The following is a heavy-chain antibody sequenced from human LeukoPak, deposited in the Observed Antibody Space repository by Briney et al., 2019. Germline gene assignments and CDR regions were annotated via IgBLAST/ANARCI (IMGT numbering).Heavy chain of an antibody. D-gene: IGHD1-26*01. Sequence: GGSLRLSCAASGFTFSSYGMHWVRQAPGKGLEGVAVIWYDGSNKYYADSVKGRFTISRDNSKNTLYLQMNSLRAEDTAVYYCARVGAPDDYWGQGTLVTVSS. J-gene: IGHJ4*02. CDR2: IWYDGSNK. V-gene: IGHV3-33*01. CDR3: ARVGAPDDY. CDR1: GFTFSSYG.